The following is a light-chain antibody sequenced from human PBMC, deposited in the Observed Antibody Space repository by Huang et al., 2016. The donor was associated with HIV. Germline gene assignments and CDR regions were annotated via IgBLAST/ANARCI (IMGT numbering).Light chain of an antibody. CDR2: DSS. J-gene: IGKJ4*01. Sequence: DIQMTQSSSSLSASVGDRVTITCQASQDINNFLNWYQQKPGRAPKRLILDSSNLQTGVPSSFSGSGSWTQFTFTITSLQRDDIGTYYCQQYDDVPISFGGGTKV. CDR1: QDINNF. CDR3: QQYDDVPIS. V-gene: IGKV1-33*01.